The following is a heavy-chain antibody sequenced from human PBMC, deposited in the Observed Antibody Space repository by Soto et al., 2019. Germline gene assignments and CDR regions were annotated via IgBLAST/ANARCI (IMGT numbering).Heavy chain of an antibody. Sequence: PGESLKISCKGSGYSFTSYWIGWVRQMPGKGLEWMGIIYPGDSDTRYSPSFQGQVTISADKSISTAYLQWSSLKASDTAMYYCARAQGYSSSWYSTGYYYYGMDVWGQGTTVTAP. V-gene: IGHV5-51*01. CDR2: IYPGDSDT. CDR1: GYSFTSYW. J-gene: IGHJ6*02. CDR3: ARAQGYSSSWYSTGYYYYGMDV. D-gene: IGHD6-13*01.